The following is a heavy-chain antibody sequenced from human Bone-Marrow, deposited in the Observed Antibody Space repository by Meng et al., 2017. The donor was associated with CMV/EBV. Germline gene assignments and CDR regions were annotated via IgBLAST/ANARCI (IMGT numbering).Heavy chain of an antibody. Sequence: GGSLRLSCAASGFTFSSYEMNWVRQAPGKGLEWVSYISSSGSTIYYADSVKGRFTISRDNAKNSLYLQMNSLRAEDTAVYYCARDSGYCSSTSCYSYYYYGMDVWGQGTTVTVSS. D-gene: IGHD2-2*02. CDR2: ISSSGSTI. CDR3: ARDSGYCSSTSCYSYYYYGMDV. V-gene: IGHV3-48*03. J-gene: IGHJ6*02. CDR1: GFTFSSYE.